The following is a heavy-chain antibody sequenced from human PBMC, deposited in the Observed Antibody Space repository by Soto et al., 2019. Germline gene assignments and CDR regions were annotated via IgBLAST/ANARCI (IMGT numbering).Heavy chain of an antibody. J-gene: IGHJ4*02. D-gene: IGHD3-22*01. CDR1: GFTFSSYG. V-gene: IGHV3-30*18. CDR2: ISYDGSNK. CDR3: AKPYDYYDSSGFDY. Sequence: QVQLVESGGGVVQPGRSLRLSRAASGFTFSSYGMHWVRQAPGKGLEWVAVISYDGSNKYYADSVKGRFTISRDNSKNTLYLQMNSLRAEDTAVYYCAKPYDYYDSSGFDYWGQGTLVTVSS.